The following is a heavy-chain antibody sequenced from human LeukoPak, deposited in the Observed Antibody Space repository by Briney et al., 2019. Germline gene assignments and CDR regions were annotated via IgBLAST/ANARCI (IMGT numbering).Heavy chain of an antibody. Sequence: PGRSLRLSCAASGFTFDDYAMHWVRQAPGKGLEWAAFIRYDGSNKYYADSVKGRFTISRDNSKNTLYLQMNSLRAADTAVYYCAKDPTHYRVWDDYDSTVLSYWGQGTLVTVSS. J-gene: IGHJ4*02. V-gene: IGHV3-30*02. CDR2: IRYDGSNK. CDR3: AKDPTHYRVWDDYDSTVLSY. CDR1: GFTFDDYA. D-gene: IGHD3-22*01.